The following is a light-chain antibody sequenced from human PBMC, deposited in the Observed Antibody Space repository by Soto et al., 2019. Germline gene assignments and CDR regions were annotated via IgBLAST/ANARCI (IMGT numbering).Light chain of an antibody. CDR2: DAS. CDR1: QSVSTY. Sequence: EIVLTQSPATLALSPGEGATLSCRASQSVSTYLAWYQQKAGQAPKLLIYDASNRATGIPARFSGSGSGTDFTLTISSLQPEDFAVYYCQQSHDWLTFGGGTKVEIK. J-gene: IGKJ4*01. CDR3: QQSHDWLT. V-gene: IGKV3-11*01.